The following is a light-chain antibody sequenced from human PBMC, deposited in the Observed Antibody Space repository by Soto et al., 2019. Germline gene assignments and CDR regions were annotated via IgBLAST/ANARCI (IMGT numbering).Light chain of an antibody. CDR1: QSISSW. CDR3: QQYNSYPYT. V-gene: IGKV1-5*03. J-gene: IGKJ2*01. Sequence: DIQMTQSPSTLSASVGDRVTITCRASQSISSWLAWYQQKPGKAPKVLIYKASSLESGVPSRFSGGGSGTEFTLAIGSLQPDDFATYYCQQYNSYPYTFGQGTKLEIK. CDR2: KAS.